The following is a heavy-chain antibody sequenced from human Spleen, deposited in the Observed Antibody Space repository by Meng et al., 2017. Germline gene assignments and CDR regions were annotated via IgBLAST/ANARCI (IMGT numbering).Heavy chain of an antibody. D-gene: IGHD1-26*01. Sequence: EVQLVESGGGLVKPGGSPRLSGAASGFTFSSYTMNWVRQAPGKGLEWISSISSSSSYIYYADSVKGRFTISRDDAKNSLYLHMNSLRAEDTAVYYCTRVSYSGSYYCDYWGQGTLVTVSS. CDR2: ISSSSSYI. CDR3: TRVSYSGSYYCDY. V-gene: IGHV3-21*02. CDR1: GFTFSSYT. J-gene: IGHJ4*02.